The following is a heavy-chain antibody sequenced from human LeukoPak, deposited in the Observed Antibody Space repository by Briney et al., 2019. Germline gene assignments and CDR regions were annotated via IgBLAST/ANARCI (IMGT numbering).Heavy chain of an antibody. CDR1: GFTFSSYA. D-gene: IGHD3-9*01. V-gene: IGHV3-23*01. CDR2: ISGSGGST. J-gene: IGHJ4*02. CDR3: ATSTYYDILTGYEQYYFDY. Sequence: PGGSLRLSCAASGFTFSSYAMSWVRQAPGKGLEWVSAISGSGGSTYYADSVKGRFTISRDNSKNTLYLQMNSLRAEDTAVYYCATSTYYDILTGYEQYYFDYWGQGTLVTVSS.